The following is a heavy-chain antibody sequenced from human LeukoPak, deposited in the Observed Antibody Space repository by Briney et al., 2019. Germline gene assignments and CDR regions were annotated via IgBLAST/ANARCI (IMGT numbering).Heavy chain of an antibody. Sequence: GASVKVSCKASGFTFTISTVQWVRQARGQGLEWIGWIVVGSGNTNYAQKFQERVTINRDMSTSTAYMELSNLRSEDTAVYYCATDDVTTGTKTALGYWGQGTLVTVSS. CDR2: IVVGSGNT. CDR3: ATDDVTTGTKTALGY. J-gene: IGHJ4*02. V-gene: IGHV1-58*01. D-gene: IGHD1-1*01. CDR1: GFTFTIST.